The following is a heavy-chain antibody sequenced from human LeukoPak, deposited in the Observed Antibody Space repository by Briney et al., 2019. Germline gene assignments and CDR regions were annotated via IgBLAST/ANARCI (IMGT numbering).Heavy chain of an antibody. CDR3: ASYYYDSSGYYYMGAFDI. CDR1: GGSISSSSYY. CDR2: LYYSGST. J-gene: IGHJ3*02. D-gene: IGHD3-22*01. V-gene: IGHV4-39*07. Sequence: SETLSLTCTVSGGSISSSSYYWGWIRLPPGKGLEWIGSLYYSGSTYYNPSLKSRVTISVDKSKNQFSLKLSSVTAADTAVYYCASYYYDSSGYYYMGAFDIWGQGTMVTVSS.